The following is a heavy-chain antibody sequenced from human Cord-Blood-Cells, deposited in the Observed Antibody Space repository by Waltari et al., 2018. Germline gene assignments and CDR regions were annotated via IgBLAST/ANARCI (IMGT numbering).Heavy chain of an antibody. V-gene: IGHV4-39*01. D-gene: IGHD3-10*01. CDR3: ARYGSGSSYYYYYGMDV. CDR2: IYYSGST. Sequence: QLQLQESGPGLVKPSEPLSLTCTVTGCSISSRSYYWGWISQLPGKGLEWIGSIYYSGSTYYNPSLKSRVTISVDTSKNQFSLKLSSVTAADTAVYYCARYGSGSSYYYYYGMDVWGQGTTVTVSS. J-gene: IGHJ6*02. CDR1: GCSISSRSYY.